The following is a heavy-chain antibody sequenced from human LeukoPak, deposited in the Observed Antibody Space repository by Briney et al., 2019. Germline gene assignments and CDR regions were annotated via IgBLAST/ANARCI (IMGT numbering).Heavy chain of an antibody. Sequence: PSETLSLTCAAYGGSFSGYYWIWIRQPPGKGLEWIGEINHSGSTNYNPSLKSRVAISVDTSKNQFSLKLSSVTAADTAVYYCARASYVWGSYRTFDYWGQGTLVTVSS. J-gene: IGHJ4*02. CDR3: ARASYVWGSYRTFDY. D-gene: IGHD3-16*02. CDR1: GGSFSGYY. CDR2: INHSGST. V-gene: IGHV4-34*01.